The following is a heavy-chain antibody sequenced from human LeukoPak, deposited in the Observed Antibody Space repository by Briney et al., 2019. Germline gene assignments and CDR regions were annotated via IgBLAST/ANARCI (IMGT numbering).Heavy chain of an antibody. CDR2: ISSSSSYI. J-gene: IGHJ4*02. D-gene: IGHD6-6*01. CDR3: ARDRSSRTSFDY. V-gene: IGHV3-21*01. CDR1: GFTFSSYF. Sequence: GGSLRLSCAASGFTFSSYFMNWVRQAPGKGLEWVSSISSSSSYIYYADSVKGRFTISRDNAKSSLYLQMNSLRAEDTAVYYCARDRSSRTSFDYWGQGTLVTVSS.